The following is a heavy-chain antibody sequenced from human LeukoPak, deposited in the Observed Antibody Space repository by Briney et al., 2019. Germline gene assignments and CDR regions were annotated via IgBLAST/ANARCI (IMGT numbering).Heavy chain of an antibody. CDR3: ARDSSGPDYYYGMDV. V-gene: IGHV4-31*11. Sequence: SETLSLTCAVSGGSISSGGYSWSWIRQPPGKGLEWIGYIYYSGSTYYNPSLKSRVTISVDTSKNQFSLKLSSVTAADTAVYYCARDSSGPDYYYGMDVWGQGTTVTVSS. J-gene: IGHJ6*02. CDR1: GGSISSGGYS. CDR2: IYYSGST. D-gene: IGHD3-22*01.